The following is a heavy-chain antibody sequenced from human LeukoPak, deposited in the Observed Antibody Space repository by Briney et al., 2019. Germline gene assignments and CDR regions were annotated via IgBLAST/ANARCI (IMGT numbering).Heavy chain of an antibody. CDR3: ARDSGKARSDY. CDR2: ISDSSAM. D-gene: IGHD4-23*01. V-gene: IGHV3-48*04. Sequence: GGSLRLSCAASGFTFSTYSMKWVRQAPGKGLEWVSYISDSSAMYYADSVRGRFTISRDNAKNSLYLQMNSLRAEDTAVYYCARDSGKARSDYWGQGALVTVSS. J-gene: IGHJ4*02. CDR1: GFTFSTYS.